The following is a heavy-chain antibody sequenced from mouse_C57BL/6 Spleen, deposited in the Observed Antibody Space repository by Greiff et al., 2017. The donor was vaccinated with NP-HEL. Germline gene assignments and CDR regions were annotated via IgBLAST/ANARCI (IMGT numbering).Heavy chain of an antibody. V-gene: IGHV1-69*01. D-gene: IGHD1-1*01. Sequence: QVQLKESGAELVMPGASVKLSCKASGYTFTSYWMHWVKQRPGQGLEWIGEIDPSDSYTNYNQKFKGKSTLTVDKSSSTAYMQLSSLTSEDSAVYYCARGYYGSSYQAWFAYWGQGTLVTVSA. J-gene: IGHJ3*01. CDR2: IDPSDSYT. CDR1: GYTFTSYW. CDR3: ARGYYGSSYQAWFAY.